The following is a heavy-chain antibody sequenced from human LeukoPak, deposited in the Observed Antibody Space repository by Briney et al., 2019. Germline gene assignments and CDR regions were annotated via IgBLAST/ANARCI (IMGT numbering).Heavy chain of an antibody. V-gene: IGHV3-11*04. CDR2: ISSSGSTI. CDR1: GFTFSDYY. D-gene: IGHD6-19*01. CDR3: AKELAVAGLSPFDY. Sequence: GGSLRLSCAASGFTFSDYYMSWIRQAPGKGLEWVSYISSSGSTIYYADSVKGRFTISRDNAKNSLYLQMNSLRAEDTAVYYCAKELAVAGLSPFDYWGQGTLVTVSS. J-gene: IGHJ4*02.